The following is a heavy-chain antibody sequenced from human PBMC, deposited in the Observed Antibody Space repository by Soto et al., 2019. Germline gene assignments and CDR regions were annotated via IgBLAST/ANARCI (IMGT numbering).Heavy chain of an antibody. CDR1: GYTFTSFY. CDR2: INPSGGST. D-gene: IGHD3-22*01. Sequence: ASVKVSCKASGYTFTSFYIQWVRQAPGQGLEWVGTINPSGGSTSYARKFQGRLTMTRDTSRSTVYMELSSLRSEDTAVYFCARDRGYSDGSGYWFFDYWGQGTLVTVSS. J-gene: IGHJ4*02. CDR3: ARDRGYSDGSGYWFFDY. V-gene: IGHV1-46*01.